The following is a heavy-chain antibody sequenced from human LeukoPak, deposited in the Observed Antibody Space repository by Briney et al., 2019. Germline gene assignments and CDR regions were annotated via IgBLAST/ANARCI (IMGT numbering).Heavy chain of an antibody. J-gene: IGHJ4*02. CDR1: GGSISSYY. CDR2: IYYSGST. Sequence: SETLSLTCTVSGGSISSYYWSWIRQPPGKGLEWIGYIYYSGSTNYNPSLKSRVTISVDTSKNQFSLKLSSVTAADTAVHYCARLVRGVITGYFDYWGQGTLVTVSS. CDR3: ARLVRGVITGYFDY. D-gene: IGHD3-10*01. V-gene: IGHV4-59*08.